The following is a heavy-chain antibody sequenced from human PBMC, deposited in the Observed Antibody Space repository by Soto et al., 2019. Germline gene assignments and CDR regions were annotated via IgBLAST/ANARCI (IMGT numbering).Heavy chain of an antibody. J-gene: IGHJ3*02. D-gene: IGHD6-19*01. V-gene: IGHV1-69*02. Sequence: PSVKVSCKASGGTFSSYTISWVRQAPGQGLEWMGRIIPILGIANYAQKFQGRVTITADKSTSTAYMELSSLRSEDTAVYYCARGYSSGWDDAFDIWGQGTMVTVSS. CDR1: GGTFSSYT. CDR3: ARGYSSGWDDAFDI. CDR2: IIPILGIA.